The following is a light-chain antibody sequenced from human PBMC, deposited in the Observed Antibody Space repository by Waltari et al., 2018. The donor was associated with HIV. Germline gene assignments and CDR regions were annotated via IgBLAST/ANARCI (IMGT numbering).Light chain of an antibody. CDR3: QHYYGSSRT. Sequence: EIVLTPSPGTLSLSPGERAVLSCRASQSVSTKLAWYQQKAGQAPKLLIYDTSSRASGIPDRFSGSGSGAGFTLTISRLEPEDFAVYYCQHYYGSSRTFGQGTKVEIK. V-gene: IGKV3-20*01. CDR2: DTS. CDR1: QSVSTK. J-gene: IGKJ1*01.